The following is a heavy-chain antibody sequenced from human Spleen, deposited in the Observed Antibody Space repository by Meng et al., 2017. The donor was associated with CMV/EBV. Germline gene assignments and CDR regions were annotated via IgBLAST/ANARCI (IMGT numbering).Heavy chain of an antibody. J-gene: IGHJ4*02. V-gene: IGHV4-59*01. CDR3: ARDSGSY. Sequence: LSCTVSGGSISSYYWSWIRQPPGKGLEWIGYIYYSGSTNYNPSLKSRVTISVDTSKNQFSLKLSSVTAADTAVYYCARDSGSYWGQGTLVTVSS. D-gene: IGHD1-14*01. CDR2: IYYSGST. CDR1: GGSISSYY.